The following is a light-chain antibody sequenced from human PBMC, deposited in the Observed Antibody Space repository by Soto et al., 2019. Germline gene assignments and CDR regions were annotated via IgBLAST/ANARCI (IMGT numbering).Light chain of an antibody. CDR3: QQYNNWPPLT. Sequence: EIVMTQSPATLSVSPGERATLSCRASQSVSSNLAWYQQKPGQAPRLLIYGASTRATGIPARFSGSVSGTEFTLTIISLRSEDFAVYYCQQYNNWPPLTFGGGTKVEIK. V-gene: IGKV3-15*01. J-gene: IGKJ4*01. CDR1: QSVSSN. CDR2: GAS.